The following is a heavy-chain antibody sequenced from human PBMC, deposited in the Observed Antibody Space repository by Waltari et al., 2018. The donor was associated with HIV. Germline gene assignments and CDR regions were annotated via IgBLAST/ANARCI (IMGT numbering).Heavy chain of an antibody. V-gene: IGHV4-39*07. Sequence: QLQLQESGPGLVKPSETLSLTCTVSGGSISSSSYYWGWIRQPPGKGLEWIGSIYYSGSTYYNPSLKSRVTISVDTSKNQFSLKLSSVTAADTAVYYCARGGWCSSTSCYLVSRSWFDPWGQGTLVTVSS. CDR1: GGSISSSSYY. J-gene: IGHJ5*02. CDR2: IYYSGST. D-gene: IGHD2-2*01. CDR3: ARGGWCSSTSCYLVSRSWFDP.